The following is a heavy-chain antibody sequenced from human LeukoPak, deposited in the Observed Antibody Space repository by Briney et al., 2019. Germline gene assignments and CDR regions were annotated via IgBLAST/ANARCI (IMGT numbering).Heavy chain of an antibody. D-gene: IGHD2-2*01. J-gene: IGHJ6*04. CDR3: ARDRRIVVVPAAIGDLQDGYYFYGMDV. CDR1: GGSISSGGYY. V-gene: IGHV4-31*03. Sequence: SQTLSLTCTVSGGSISSGGYYWSWIRQHPGKGLEWIGNIYYSGSTYYKPFLKSRVTISVDTSKNQFSLKLSSVTAADTAVYYCARDRRIVVVPAAIGDLQDGYYFYGMDVWGKGTTVTVSS. CDR2: IYYSGST.